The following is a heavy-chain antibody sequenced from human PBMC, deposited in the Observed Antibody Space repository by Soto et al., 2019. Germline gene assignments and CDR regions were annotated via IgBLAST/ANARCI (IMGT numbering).Heavy chain of an antibody. V-gene: IGHV1-3*01. CDR3: ARDAARLDY. CDR2: INAGNGNT. D-gene: IGHD6-6*01. CDR1: GYTFTSYS. Sequence: ASGNVSFKSSGYTFTSYSMHWVRQAPGQRLEWMGWINAGNGNTKYSQKFQGRVTITRDTSASTAYMELSSLRSEDTAVYYCARDAARLDYWGQGTLVTVSS. J-gene: IGHJ4*02.